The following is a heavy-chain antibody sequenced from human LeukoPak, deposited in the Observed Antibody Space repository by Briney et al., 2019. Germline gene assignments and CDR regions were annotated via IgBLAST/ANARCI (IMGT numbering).Heavy chain of an antibody. J-gene: IGHJ5*02. CDR3: ARDRYDILTGYYRPFDP. CDR1: GGSISSSSYY. V-gene: IGHV4-39*07. D-gene: IGHD3-9*01. Sequence: SETLSLTCTVSGGSISSSSYYWGWIRQPPGKGLEWIVSIYYSGSTYYNPSLKSRVTISVDTSKNQFSLKLSSVTAADTAVYYCARDRYDILTGYYRPFDPWGQGTLVTVSS. CDR2: IYYSGST.